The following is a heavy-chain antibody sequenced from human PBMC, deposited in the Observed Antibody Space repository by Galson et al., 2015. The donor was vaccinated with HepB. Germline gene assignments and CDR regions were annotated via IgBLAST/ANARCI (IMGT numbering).Heavy chain of an antibody. V-gene: IGHV4-59*01. D-gene: IGHD2-2*01. CDR2: IYYSGST. Sequence: ETLSLTCTVSGGSISRYSWSWIRQPAGKGLEWIGYIYYSGSTNYDPSLKSRLTISVDTSKNQFSLKLSSVTAADTAVYYCTRYCSSTSCSAPYYYYGMDVWGQGTTVTVSS. CDR1: GGSISRYS. CDR3: TRYCSSTSCSAPYYYYGMDV. J-gene: IGHJ6*02.